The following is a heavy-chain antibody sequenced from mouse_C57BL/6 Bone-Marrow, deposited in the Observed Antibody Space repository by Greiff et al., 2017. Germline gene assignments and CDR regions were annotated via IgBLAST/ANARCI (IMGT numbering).Heavy chain of an antibody. CDR1: GYTFTSYG. J-gene: IGHJ4*01. Sequence: VQLVESGAELARPGASVKLSCKASGYTFTSYGISWVKQRTGQGLEWIGEIYPRSGNTYYNEKFKGKATLTADKSSSTAYMELRSLTSEDSAVYFCARYYFYAMDYWGQGTSGTVSS. V-gene: IGHV1-81*01. D-gene: IGHD1-1*01. CDR2: IYPRSGNT. CDR3: ARYYFYAMDY.